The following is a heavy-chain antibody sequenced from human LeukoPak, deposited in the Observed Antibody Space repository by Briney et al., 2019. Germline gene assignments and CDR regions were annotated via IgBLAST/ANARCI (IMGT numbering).Heavy chain of an antibody. V-gene: IGHV3-30*03. CDR2: ISYDGSNK. Sequence: GGSLRLSCAASGFTFSSYGMHWVRQAPGKGLEWVAVISYDGSNKYYADSVKGRFTISRDNPKNTLYLQMNSLRAEDTAVYYCLSLYDILTDPWGQGTLVTVSS. J-gene: IGHJ5*02. CDR1: GFTFSSYG. CDR3: LSLYDILTDP. D-gene: IGHD3-9*01.